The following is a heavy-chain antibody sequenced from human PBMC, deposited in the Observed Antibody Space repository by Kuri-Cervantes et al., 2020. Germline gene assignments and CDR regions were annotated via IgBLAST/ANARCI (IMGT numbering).Heavy chain of an antibody. CDR2: ISYSGRI. CDR3: ARLDDYGDYGDY. J-gene: IGHJ4*02. Sequence: GGSLRLSCAASGFTFDSFAMNWVRQAPGKGLEWVSGISYSGRIHYADSVKGRFTISRDNSKNTLYLQMNSLRAEDTAVYYCARLDDYGDYGDYWGQGSLVTVSS. CDR1: GFTFDSFA. D-gene: IGHD4-17*01. V-gene: IGHV3-23*01.